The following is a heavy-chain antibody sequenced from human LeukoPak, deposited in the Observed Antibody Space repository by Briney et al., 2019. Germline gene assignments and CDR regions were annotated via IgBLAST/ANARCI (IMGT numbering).Heavy chain of an antibody. CDR3: VKDSSGFLYYFHY. CDR1: GFTFSSYA. CDR2: ISSNGGST. Sequence: PGGPLRLSCSASGFTFSSYAMHWVRQAPGKGLEYVSAISSNGGSTYYADSVKGRFTISRDNSKNTLYLQMSSLRAEDTAVYYCVKDSSGFLYYFHYWGQGTLVTVSS. V-gene: IGHV3-64D*06. D-gene: IGHD6-19*01. J-gene: IGHJ4*02.